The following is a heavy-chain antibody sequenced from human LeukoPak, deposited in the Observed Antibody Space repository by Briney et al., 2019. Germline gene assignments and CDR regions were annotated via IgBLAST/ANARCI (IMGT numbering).Heavy chain of an antibody. CDR3: ARGPDYGDYVEY. CDR1: GGSFSGYY. V-gene: IGHV4-34*01. D-gene: IGHD4-17*01. CDR2: INHSGST. J-gene: IGHJ4*02. Sequence: PSETLSLTCAVYGGSFSGYYWSWIRQPPGKGLEWIGEINHSGSTNYNPSLKSRVTISVDTSKNQFFLKLSSVTAADTAVYYCARGPDYGDYVEYWGQGTLVTVSS.